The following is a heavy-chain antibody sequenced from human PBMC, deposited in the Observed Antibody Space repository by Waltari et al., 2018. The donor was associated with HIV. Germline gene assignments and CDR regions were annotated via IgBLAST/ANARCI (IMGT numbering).Heavy chain of an antibody. Sequence: QLQLQESGPGLVKPSETLSLTCTVSGGSISSSSYYWGWIHQPPGKGLEWIGSIYYSGSTYYNPSLKSRVTIAVDTSKNQFSLKLSAVTAADTAMYYCARVIPDYGSGKDYWGQGTLVTVSS. CDR3: ARVIPDYGSGKDY. J-gene: IGHJ4*02. V-gene: IGHV4-39*07. CDR2: IYYSGST. CDR1: GGSISSSSYY. D-gene: IGHD3-10*01.